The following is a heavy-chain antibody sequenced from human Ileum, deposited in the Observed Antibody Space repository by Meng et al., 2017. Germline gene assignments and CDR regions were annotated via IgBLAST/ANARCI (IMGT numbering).Heavy chain of an antibody. D-gene: IGHD5/OR15-5a*01. Sequence: QGHLRGPGPGLVKPSQTVSLTCSVSGESISSGGYYWSWIRQLPGKGLEWIGNIYYTGSAYYNPSLKSRVSISVDTSKNQFSLKVTSVTAADTAVYYCAKVLSTVSNRQTEYFHHWGQGTLVTVSS. CDR2: IYYTGSA. J-gene: IGHJ1*01. CDR1: GESISSGGYY. CDR3: AKVLSTVSNRQTEYFHH. V-gene: IGHV4-31*03.